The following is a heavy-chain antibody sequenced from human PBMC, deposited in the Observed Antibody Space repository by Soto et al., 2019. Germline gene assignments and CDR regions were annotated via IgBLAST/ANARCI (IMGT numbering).Heavy chain of an antibody. CDR1: GYTFTSYY. D-gene: IGHD6-19*01. Sequence: QVQLVQSGAEVKKPGASVKVSCKASGYTFTSYYMHWVRQAPGQGLGWMGIINPSAGSTSYAQKFQGRVTMTRDTSTSTVYMELSSLRSEDTAVYYCAKTRYSSGCLDYWGQGTLVTVSS. J-gene: IGHJ4*02. CDR3: AKTRYSSGCLDY. V-gene: IGHV1-46*01. CDR2: INPSAGST.